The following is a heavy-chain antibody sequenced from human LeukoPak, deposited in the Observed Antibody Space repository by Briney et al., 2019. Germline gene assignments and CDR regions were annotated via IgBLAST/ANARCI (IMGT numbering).Heavy chain of an antibody. CDR3: ARQPPGRYGKDV. CDR2: IHPGDSNT. J-gene: IGHJ6*02. D-gene: IGHD3-9*01. V-gene: IGHV5-51*01. Sequence: GESLKISCKGSGYSFTSYWISWVRQMPGKGPEWMGIIHPGDSNTRYSLSFQGQVTISADKSISTAYLQWSSLKASNTAMYYCARQPPGRYGKDVWGQGTMVTVSS. CDR1: GYSFTSYW.